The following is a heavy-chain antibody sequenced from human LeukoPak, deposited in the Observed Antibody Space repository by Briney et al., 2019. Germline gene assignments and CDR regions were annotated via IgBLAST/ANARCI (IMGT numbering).Heavy chain of an antibody. V-gene: IGHV4-38-2*02. CDR3: ADSGSYSHPLDY. J-gene: IGHJ4*02. Sequence: PSETLSLTRTVSGYSISSGYYWGWIRQPPGKGLEWIGSIYHSGSTYYNPSLKSRVTISVDTSKNQFSLKLSSVTAADTAVYYCADSGSYSHPLDYWGQGTLVTVSS. CDR1: GYSISSGYY. CDR2: IYHSGST. D-gene: IGHD1-26*01.